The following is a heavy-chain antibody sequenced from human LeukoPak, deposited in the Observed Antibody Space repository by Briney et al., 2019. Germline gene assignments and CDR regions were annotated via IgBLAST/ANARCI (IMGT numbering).Heavy chain of an antibody. CDR3: ARDNEWLLYDY. V-gene: IGHV3-74*01. J-gene: IGHJ4*02. D-gene: IGHD3-3*01. CDR1: GFTFSSCS. CDR2: IKTDGTTT. Sequence: GGSLRLSCAASGFTFSSCSMHWVRHAPGKGLVWVSRIKTDGTTTNYADSVKGRFTISRDNAKNTLFLQMNSLRDEDTAVYYCARDNEWLLYDYWGQGTLVTVSS.